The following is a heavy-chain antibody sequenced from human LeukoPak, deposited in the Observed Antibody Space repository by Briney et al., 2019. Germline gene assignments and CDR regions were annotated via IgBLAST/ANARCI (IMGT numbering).Heavy chain of an antibody. Sequence: GGSLRLSCAASGFTFSSYAMSWVRQAPGKGLEWVSAIVSSGDSTYYADSVKGRFTISRDNAKNSLYLQMNSLRAEDTAVYYCARSGLYSSSWEDWGQGTLVTVSS. CDR1: GFTFSSYA. CDR3: ARSGLYSSSWED. CDR2: IVSSGDST. J-gene: IGHJ4*02. V-gene: IGHV3-23*01. D-gene: IGHD6-13*01.